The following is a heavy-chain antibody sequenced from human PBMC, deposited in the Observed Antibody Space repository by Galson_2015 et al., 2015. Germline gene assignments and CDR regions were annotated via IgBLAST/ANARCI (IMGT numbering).Heavy chain of an antibody. CDR2: IIPLFGTA. Sequence: SVKVSCKASGYTFTGYYMHWVRQAPGQGPEWMGGIIPLFGTANYAQYFQGRVTITADESTSTVYMELSSLRSEDTALYYCARGAHSDSSGNYYAYWGQGTMVTVSS. CDR1: GYTFTGYY. V-gene: IGHV1-69*13. D-gene: IGHD3-22*01. J-gene: IGHJ4*02. CDR3: ARGAHSDSSGNYYAY.